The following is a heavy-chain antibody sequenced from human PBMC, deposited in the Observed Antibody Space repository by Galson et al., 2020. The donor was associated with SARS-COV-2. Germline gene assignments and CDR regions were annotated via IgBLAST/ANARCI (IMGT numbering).Heavy chain of an antibody. J-gene: IGHJ4*02. D-gene: IGHD1-26*01. CDR1: RGSISNHY. V-gene: IGHV4-59*08. CDR3: AKLAEGRRSSEDY. CDR2: IDDSGTT. Sequence: VETSETLSLTCTVSRGSISNHYWSWIRQPPGKGLEWIGYIDDSGTTNFNPSLKSRVTISLDTPKNQFSLKVNSVTAADTAVYYCAKLAEGRRSSEDYWGQGTRVTVSS.